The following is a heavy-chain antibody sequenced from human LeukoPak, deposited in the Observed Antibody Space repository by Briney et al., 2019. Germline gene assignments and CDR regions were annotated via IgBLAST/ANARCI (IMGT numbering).Heavy chain of an antibody. Sequence: GGSLRLSCAASGFTFSSYWMSWVRQPPGKGLEWVANIKQDGSEKYYVDSVNGRFTISRDNAKNSLYLQMNSLRAEDTAVYYCARQAYYDFWSGYYLYGMDVWGQGTTVTVSS. CDR3: ARQAYYDFWSGYYLYGMDV. D-gene: IGHD3-3*01. CDR1: GFTFSSYW. V-gene: IGHV3-7*01. CDR2: IKQDGSEK. J-gene: IGHJ6*02.